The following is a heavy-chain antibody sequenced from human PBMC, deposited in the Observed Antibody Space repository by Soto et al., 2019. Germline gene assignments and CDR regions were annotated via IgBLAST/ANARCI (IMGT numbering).Heavy chain of an antibody. J-gene: IGHJ5*02. D-gene: IGHD2-8*01. CDR3: ARDRSTYGGGGTGEVKENWFDP. CDR2: AYYSGST. V-gene: IGHV4-59*01. Sequence: SETLSLTSTVSGGSISHYYWSWIRQSPGKGLEWIGYAYYSGSTDYNPSLKSRVTMSVDTSKNQVSLKLNSVTTADTAVYYCARDRSTYGGGGTGEVKENWFDPWGPGTLVTVSS. CDR1: GGSISHYY.